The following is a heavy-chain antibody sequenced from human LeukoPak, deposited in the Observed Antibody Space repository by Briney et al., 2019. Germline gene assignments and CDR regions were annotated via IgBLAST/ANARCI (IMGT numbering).Heavy chain of an antibody. CDR1: GFTFSSYG. D-gene: IGHD2-15*01. Sequence: PGGSLRLSCAASGFTFSSYGMHWVRQAPGKGLEWVAVISYDGSNKYYADSVKGRFTISRDNSKNTLYLQMNSLRAEDTAVYYCAKDKTGGFDYWGQGTLVTVFS. CDR3: AKDKTGGFDY. V-gene: IGHV3-30*18. J-gene: IGHJ4*02. CDR2: ISYDGSNK.